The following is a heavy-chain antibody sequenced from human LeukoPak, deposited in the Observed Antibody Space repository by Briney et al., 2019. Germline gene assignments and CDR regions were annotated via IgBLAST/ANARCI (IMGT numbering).Heavy chain of an antibody. CDR1: GFTFSSYN. CDR3: ARRGAYGSGTYYNAFDI. J-gene: IGHJ3*02. V-gene: IGHV3-48*02. Sequence: GGTLRLSCAASGFTFSSYNMNWVRQPPGKGLEWVSYISSSPTTTYYADSVKGRFTISRDNAKNSLYLQMNSLRDEDTAVYYCARRGAYGSGTYYNAFDIWGQGTVVTVSS. CDR2: ISSSPTTT. D-gene: IGHD3-10*01.